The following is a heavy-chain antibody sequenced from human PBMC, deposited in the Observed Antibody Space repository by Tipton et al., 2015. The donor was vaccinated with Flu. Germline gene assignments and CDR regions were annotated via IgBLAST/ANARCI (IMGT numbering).Heavy chain of an antibody. CDR1: GFTFSSYD. Sequence: SGFTFSSYDMHWVRQATGKGLEWVSAIGTAGDTYYPGSVKGRFAISRENAKNSLYLQMNSLRAGDTAVYYCARAAVTTGYYYYGMDVWGQGTTVTVSS. CDR2: IGTAGDT. CDR3: ARAAVTTGYYYYGMDV. V-gene: IGHV3-13*01. D-gene: IGHD4-11*01. J-gene: IGHJ6*02.